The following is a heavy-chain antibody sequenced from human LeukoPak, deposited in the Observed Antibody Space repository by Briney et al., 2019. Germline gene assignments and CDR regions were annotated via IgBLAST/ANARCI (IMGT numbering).Heavy chain of an antibody. CDR2: IYYSGST. D-gene: IGHD4-17*01. CDR1: GGSISSYY. Sequence: SETLSLTCTVSGGSISSYYWSWIRQPPGKGLEWIGYIYYSGSTNYNPSLKSRVTISVDTYKNQFSLKLSYVTAADTAVYYCARDYGDLAGFDYWGQGTLVTVSS. CDR3: ARDYGDLAGFDY. V-gene: IGHV4-59*01. J-gene: IGHJ4*02.